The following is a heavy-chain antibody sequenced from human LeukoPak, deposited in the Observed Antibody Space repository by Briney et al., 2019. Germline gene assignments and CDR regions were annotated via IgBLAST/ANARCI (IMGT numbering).Heavy chain of an antibody. Sequence: GGSLRLSCAASGFTFSSYAMHWVRQAPGKGLEWVAVISYDGSSKYYADSVKGRFTISRVNSENTLYLQMSSLKTDDSAVFYCARNPAAWFGELSSWFDPWGQGTLVTVSS. CDR2: ISYDGSSK. J-gene: IGHJ5*02. CDR3: ARNPAAWFGELSSWFDP. V-gene: IGHV3-30-3*01. D-gene: IGHD3-10*01. CDR1: GFTFSSYA.